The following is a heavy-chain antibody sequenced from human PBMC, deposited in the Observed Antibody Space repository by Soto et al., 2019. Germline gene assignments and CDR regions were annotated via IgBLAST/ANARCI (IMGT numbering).Heavy chain of an antibody. J-gene: IGHJ5*02. CDR3: ARGDFDTTANFYAGWFDP. CDR2: LNPKSGDT. V-gene: IGHV1-2*02. D-gene: IGHD2-21*02. Sequence: QVQLVQSGTEVKKAGASVKVTCKASGYTFTGYYIHWLRQAPGQGLEWLGWLNPKSGDTKYAQKFQGRVTTTNDTSISTAYMELSRLGSDDTAVYYCARGDFDTTANFYAGWFDPWGQGTLVTVSS. CDR1: GYTFTGYY.